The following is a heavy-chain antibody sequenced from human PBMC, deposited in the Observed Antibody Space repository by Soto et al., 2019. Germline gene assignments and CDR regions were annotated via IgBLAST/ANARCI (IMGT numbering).Heavy chain of an antibody. J-gene: IGHJ4*02. CDR3: ARGVRFDYVWGSCRYSFDY. CDR2: IIHSGST. D-gene: IGHD3-16*02. Sequence: SETLSLTCAVYGGSFSTYYWSWIRQPPGKGLEWIGEIIHSGSTNYNPSLKTRVTISADTSKNQFSLRLSSVTAADTAVYFCARGVRFDYVWGSCRYSFDYWGQGTLVTVSS. V-gene: IGHV4-34*01. CDR1: GGSFSTYY.